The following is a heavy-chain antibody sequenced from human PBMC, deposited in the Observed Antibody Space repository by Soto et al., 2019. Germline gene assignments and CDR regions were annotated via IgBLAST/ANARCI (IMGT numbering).Heavy chain of an antibody. Sequence: EVQLLESGGGLVQPGGSLRLSFAASGFTFSSYAMSWVRQAPGKWLEWVAAISGSGGSTYYADSVKGRFTISRDNSKNTLYLQMNSLRAEDTAVYYCAKGGGYSYGYLDYWGQGTLVTVSS. J-gene: IGHJ4*02. CDR1: GFTFSSYA. V-gene: IGHV3-23*01. CDR2: ISGSGGST. D-gene: IGHD5-18*01. CDR3: AKGGGYSYGYLDY.